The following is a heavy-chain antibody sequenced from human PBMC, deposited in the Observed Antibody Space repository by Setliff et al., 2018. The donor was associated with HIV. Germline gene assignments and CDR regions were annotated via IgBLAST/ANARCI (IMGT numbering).Heavy chain of an antibody. J-gene: IGHJ5*02. CDR1: GFSLNTAGVG. CDR2: INWGDDK. CDR3: ALRRTSYVSGQTSGLAFDP. Sequence: SGPTLVNPTQTLTLTCAFSGFSLNTAGVGVGWIRQPPGKALEWLALINWGDDKRYSPSLKNRLTITKDTSRNQVVLTMTNMDPVDTATYFCALRRTSYVSGQTSGLAFDPWGQGILVTVSS. V-gene: IGHV2-5*02. D-gene: IGHD3-10*01.